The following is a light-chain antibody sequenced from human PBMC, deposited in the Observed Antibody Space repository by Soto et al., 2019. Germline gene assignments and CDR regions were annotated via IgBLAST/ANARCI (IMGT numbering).Light chain of an antibody. CDR1: SSHIGAGYD. Sequence: QHVLTQPPSVSGAPGQRVTISCTGSSSHIGAGYDVHWYQQLPGTAPKLLIYGNSNRPSGVPDRFSGSKSGTSASLAITGLQAEDEADYYCQSYDSSLSGPVFGGGTKLTVL. CDR3: QSYDSSLSGPV. V-gene: IGLV1-40*01. J-gene: IGLJ2*01. CDR2: GNS.